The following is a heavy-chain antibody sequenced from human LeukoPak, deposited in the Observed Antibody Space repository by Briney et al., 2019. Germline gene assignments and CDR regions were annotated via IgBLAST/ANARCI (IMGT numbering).Heavy chain of an antibody. V-gene: IGHV3-23*01. CDR1: GFTFSSYA. D-gene: IGHD5-12*01. CDR2: ISGSGGST. J-gene: IGHJ4*02. Sequence: GGSLRLSCAASGFTFSSYAMSWVRQAPGKGLEWVSAISGSGGSTYYADSVKGRFTISRDNSKNTLYLQMSSLRAEDTAVYYCAREPQPYGGFSYFDYWGQGTLVTVSS. CDR3: AREPQPYGGFSYFDY.